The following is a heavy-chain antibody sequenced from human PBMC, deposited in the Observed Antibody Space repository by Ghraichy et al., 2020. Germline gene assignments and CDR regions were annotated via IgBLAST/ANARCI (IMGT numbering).Heavy chain of an antibody. D-gene: IGHD7-27*01. Sequence: SETLSLTCTVSGGSISSYYWSWIRQPPGKGLEWIGYIYYSGSTNYNPSLKSRVTISVDTSKNQFSLKLSSVTAADTAVYYCARANWGPDYFDYWGQGTLVTVSS. CDR3: ARANWGPDYFDY. CDR2: IYYSGST. CDR1: GGSISSYY. J-gene: IGHJ4*02. V-gene: IGHV4-59*01.